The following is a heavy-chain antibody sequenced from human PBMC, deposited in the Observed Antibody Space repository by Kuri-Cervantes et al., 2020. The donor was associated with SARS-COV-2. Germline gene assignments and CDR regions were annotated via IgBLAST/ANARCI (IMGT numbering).Heavy chain of an antibody. Sequence: SETLSLTCTVSGGSDSSGSYYWSWIRQPPGKGLEWIGYIYYTGSTNYSPSLKSRVTISVDTSKNQFSLKLSSVTAADTAVYYCARVAAGTIEDYYYGMDVWGQGTTVTVSS. CDR1: GGSDSSGSYY. D-gene: IGHD6-13*01. CDR3: ARVAAGTIEDYYYGMDV. CDR2: IYYTGST. J-gene: IGHJ6*02. V-gene: IGHV4-61*01.